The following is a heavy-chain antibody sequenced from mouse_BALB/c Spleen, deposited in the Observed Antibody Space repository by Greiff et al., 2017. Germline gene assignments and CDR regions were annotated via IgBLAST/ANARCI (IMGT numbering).Heavy chain of an antibody. Sequence: EVMLVESGGGLVKPGGSLKLSCAASGFTFSSYTMSWVRQTPEKRLEWVATISSGGSYTYYPDSVKGRFTISRDNAKNTLYLQMSSLKSEDTAMYYCNGYSWFAYWGQGTLVTVSA. CDR1: GFTFSSYT. J-gene: IGHJ3*01. CDR3: NGYSWFAY. CDR2: ISSGGSYT. D-gene: IGHD2-3*01. V-gene: IGHV5-6-4*01.